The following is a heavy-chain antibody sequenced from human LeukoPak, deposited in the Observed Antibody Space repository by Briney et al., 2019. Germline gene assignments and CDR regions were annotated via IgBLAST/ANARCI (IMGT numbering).Heavy chain of an antibody. CDR3: ASHVDGSPWVDY. J-gene: IGHJ4*02. V-gene: IGHV4-59*08. CDR2: IYNTRST. D-gene: IGHD1-26*01. Sequence: PSETLSLTCTVSGCSISSNYWTWIRQPPGKGLEWIGYIYNTRSTNYNPSLKSRVTISVDTSNNQFSLKLTSVTAADTAVYCCASHVDGSPWVDYWGQGTLVTVSS. CDR1: GCSISSNY.